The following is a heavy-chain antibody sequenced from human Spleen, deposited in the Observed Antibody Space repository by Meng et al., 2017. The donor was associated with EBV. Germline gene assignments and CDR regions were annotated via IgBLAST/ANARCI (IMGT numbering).Heavy chain of an antibody. J-gene: IGHJ4*02. CDR2: ISSSGSYI. CDR1: GFTFSSYT. D-gene: IGHD3-16*02. CDR3: ARDRGSYHFDL. V-gene: IGHV3-21*06. Sequence: EVQLVESGGGLVKRGGCLRLSCAASGFTFSSYTINWVRQAPGKGLEWVSSISSSGSYIYYADSVKGQFTISRDNAKNSLYLQMNSLRAEDTAVYYCARDRGSYHFDLWGQGTLVTVSS.